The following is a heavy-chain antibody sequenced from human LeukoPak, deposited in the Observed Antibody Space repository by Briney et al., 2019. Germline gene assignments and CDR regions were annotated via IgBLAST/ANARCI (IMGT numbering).Heavy chain of an antibody. V-gene: IGHV4-34*01. CDR3: ARHRSGSYSDAFDI. CDR2: INHSGST. J-gene: IGHJ3*02. Sequence: SETLSLTCAVYGGSFSGYYWSWIRQPPGKGLEWIGEINHSGSTNYNPSLKSRVTISVDTSKNQFSLKLSSVTAADTAVYYCARHRSGSYSDAFDIWGQGTMVTVSS. CDR1: GGSFSGYY. D-gene: IGHD1-26*01.